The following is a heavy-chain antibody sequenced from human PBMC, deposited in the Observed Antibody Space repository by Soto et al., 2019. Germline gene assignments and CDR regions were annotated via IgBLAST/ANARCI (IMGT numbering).Heavy chain of an antibody. Sequence: QVQLVESGGGVVQPGRSLRLSCAASGFTFSRYGMHWVRQAPGQGLEWVAVISYDGSNKYYADSVKCRFTISRDNYKNTLQLQMNTMRAEDTAVYYCAKLCTVSDYFDFWGQGTLVTVSS. J-gene: IGHJ4*02. CDR3: AKLCTVSDYFDF. V-gene: IGHV3-30*18. D-gene: IGHD4-4*01. CDR2: ISYDGSNK. CDR1: GFTFSRYG.